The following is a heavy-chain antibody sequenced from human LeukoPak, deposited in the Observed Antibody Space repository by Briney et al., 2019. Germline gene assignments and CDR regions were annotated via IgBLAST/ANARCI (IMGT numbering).Heavy chain of an antibody. D-gene: IGHD2/OR15-2a*01. V-gene: IGHV3-21*01. CDR3: ARAPSGENYFPWYFDL. J-gene: IGHJ2*01. Sequence: PGGSLRLSCAASGFTFSSSSMNRVRQAPGKGLEWVSSITRRSTYIYYADSMKGRFTISRDSAKNSLYLQMNSLRADDTAVYYCARAPSGENYFPWYFDLWGRGTLVTVSS. CDR1: GFTFSSSS. CDR2: ITRRSTYI.